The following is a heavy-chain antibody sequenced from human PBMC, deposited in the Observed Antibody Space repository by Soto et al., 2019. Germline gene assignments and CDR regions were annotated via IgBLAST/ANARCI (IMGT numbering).Heavy chain of an antibody. CDR3: PKGNIAARPGNTSFHP. CDR1: GFTFRSYA. J-gene: IGHJ5*02. CDR2: ISGSGGSP. D-gene: IGHD6-6*01. Sequence: PGGSLRLSCAASGFTFRSYAMSWVRQAPGKGLEWGSAISGSGGSPSCTHSMKGPFTTSRDNSKNTLYLQMYSLRADDTAVYFCPKGNIAARPGNTSFHPWGQGTLVTVSS. V-gene: IGHV3-23*01.